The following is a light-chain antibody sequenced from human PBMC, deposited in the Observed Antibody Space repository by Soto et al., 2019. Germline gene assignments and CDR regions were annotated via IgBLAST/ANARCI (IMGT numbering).Light chain of an antibody. CDR1: QGIRHY. J-gene: IGKJ4*01. CDR3: QHYDNLPLT. V-gene: IGKV1-33*01. CDR2: EAS. Sequence: DIQMTQSPSSLSASVGDRVTVTCRASQGIRHYLAWYQQKPGKVPKLLIYEASNLQSGVPSRFTGSGSGTHFSLTINSLQPEDVATYYCQHYDNLPLTFGGGTKVDIK.